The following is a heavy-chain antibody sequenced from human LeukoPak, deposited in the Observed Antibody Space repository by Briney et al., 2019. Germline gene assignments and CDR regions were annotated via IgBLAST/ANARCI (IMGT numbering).Heavy chain of an antibody. CDR1: GGSISSSSYY. J-gene: IGHJ3*02. CDR2: IYYSGST. D-gene: IGHD2-2*01. Sequence: SETLSLTCTVSGGSISSSSYYWGWLRQPPGKGLEWLGSIYYSGSTYDNPSLKSRVTISVNASKNQFSLKLSSVTAADTAVYYCARPVVPAATDAFDIWGQGTMVTVSS. V-gene: IGHV4-39*01. CDR3: ARPVVPAATDAFDI.